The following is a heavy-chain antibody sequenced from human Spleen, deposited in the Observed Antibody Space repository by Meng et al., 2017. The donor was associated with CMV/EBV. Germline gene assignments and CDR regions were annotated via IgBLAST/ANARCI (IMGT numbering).Heavy chain of an antibody. CDR2: IHSSGTT. J-gene: IGHJ4*02. CDR3: AREGQVSAAPFDS. D-gene: IGHD1-14*01. Sequence: SETLSLTCTVSGGSMSTNAYYWGWIRQPPGKGLEWIGSIHSSGTTYYNSSLKSRVTISEDTSKNQFSLRLTSMTAADTAVYYCAREGQVSAAPFDSWGQGTLVTVSS. V-gene: IGHV4-39*07. CDR1: GGSMSTNAYY.